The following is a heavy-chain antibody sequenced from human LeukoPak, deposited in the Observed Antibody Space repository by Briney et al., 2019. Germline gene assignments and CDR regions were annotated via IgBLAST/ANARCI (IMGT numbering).Heavy chain of an antibody. CDR1: GFTFSAYA. D-gene: IGHD3-9*01. CDR2: ISGSGGST. J-gene: IGHJ4*02. CDR3: ANGRNYDIYPPFDY. V-gene: IGHV3-23*01. Sequence: GGSLRLSCAASGFTFSAYAMSWVRQAPGKGLEWVSAISGSGGSTYYADSVKGRFTISRDNSKNTLYLQMNSLRAEDTAVYYCANGRNYDIYPPFDYWGQGTLVTVSS.